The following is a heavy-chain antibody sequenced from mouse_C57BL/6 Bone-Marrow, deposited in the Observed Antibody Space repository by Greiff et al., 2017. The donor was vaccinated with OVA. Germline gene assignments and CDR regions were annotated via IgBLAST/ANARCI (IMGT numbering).Heavy chain of an antibody. CDR3: LYSNYGGFFAY. CDR1: GYTFTSYG. Sequence: VQLQQSGAELARPGASVKLSCKASGYTFTSYGISWVKQRTGQGLEWIGEIYPRSGNTYYNEKFKGKATLTADKSSSPAYMELRSLTSEDSAVDFCLYSNYGGFFAYWGQGTLVTVSA. D-gene: IGHD2-5*01. V-gene: IGHV1-81*01. CDR2: IYPRSGNT. J-gene: IGHJ3*01.